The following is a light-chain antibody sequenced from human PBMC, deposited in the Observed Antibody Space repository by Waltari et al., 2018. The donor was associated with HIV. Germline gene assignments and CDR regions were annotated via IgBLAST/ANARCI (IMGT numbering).Light chain of an antibody. CDR2: QDT. CDR3: QARGSSTVV. J-gene: IGLJ2*01. V-gene: IGLV3-1*01. Sequence: SYELTQPPSVSVSPGQTASITCSGDELGDRYACWYQQKPGQSPLLVIYQDTKRPSGIPERFSGSNSGNTATLTISGTQAMDEADYYCQARGSSTVVFGGGTKLTVL. CDR1: ELGDRY.